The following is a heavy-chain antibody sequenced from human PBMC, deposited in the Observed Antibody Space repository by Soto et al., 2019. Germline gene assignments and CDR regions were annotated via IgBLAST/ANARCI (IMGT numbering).Heavy chain of an antibody. D-gene: IGHD1-26*01. Sequence: QLQLQESGPGLVKPSETLSLTCTVSGGSISRNSYYWGWIRQPPGKGLEWIGSIYYSGSTYYNPSLKSRVTIPAATSKNQFSLKLSSVTAADTAVYYCARHSSGSYYLLPSYFDYWGQGTLVTVSS. CDR1: GGSISRNSYY. CDR3: ARHSSGSYYLLPSYFDY. J-gene: IGHJ4*02. V-gene: IGHV4-39*01. CDR2: IYYSGST.